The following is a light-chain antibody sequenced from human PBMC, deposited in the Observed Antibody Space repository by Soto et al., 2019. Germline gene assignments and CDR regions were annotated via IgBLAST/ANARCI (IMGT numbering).Light chain of an antibody. Sequence: DIQMAQSPSTLSASVGDRVTITCRASQSISSWLAWYQQKPGKAPKLLIYHASSLESGVPSRFSGSGSGTKFTLTISSLQPDDFASYYCQQYNSYWTCCQGTKVDIK. CDR2: HAS. CDR3: QQYNSYWT. V-gene: IGKV1-5*01. CDR1: QSISSW. J-gene: IGKJ1*01.